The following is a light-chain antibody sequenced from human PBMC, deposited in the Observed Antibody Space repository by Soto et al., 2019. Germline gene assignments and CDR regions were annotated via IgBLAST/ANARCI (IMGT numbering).Light chain of an antibody. Sequence: EIVLTQSPDALSLSPGERVSLSGRASRPVVRQYIAWYHKKPGQPPRLLIHDAVSRATGIPDRFSGSDSASGTDFTLFISRLEPEDCGVFYCQQNGRSPTFGPGTKV. J-gene: IGKJ3*01. V-gene: IGKV3-20*01. CDR1: RPVVRQY. CDR2: DAV. CDR3: QQNGRSPT.